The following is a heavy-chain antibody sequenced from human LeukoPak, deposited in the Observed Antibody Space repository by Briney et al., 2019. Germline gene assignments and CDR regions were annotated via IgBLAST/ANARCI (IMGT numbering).Heavy chain of an antibody. D-gene: IGHD5-24*01. CDR2: ISYDGSNK. J-gene: IGHJ4*02. CDR3: ARESSRDGYNTTFDY. V-gene: IGHV3-30*04. Sequence: WGSLSLSCAASGFTFSNYAMHWVRQAPGEGLEWVAIISYDGSNKYYADSVKGRFSISRDSSKNTLYLQMNSLRAEDTAVYYCARESSRDGYNTTFDYWGQGTLVTVSS. CDR1: GFTFSNYA.